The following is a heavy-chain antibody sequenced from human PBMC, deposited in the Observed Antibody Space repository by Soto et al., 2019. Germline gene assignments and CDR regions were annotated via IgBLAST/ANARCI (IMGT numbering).Heavy chain of an antibody. J-gene: IGHJ4*02. Sequence: EVQLVESGGGLVQPGGSLRLSCAASGFTFSSYAMHWVRQAPGKGLEYVSVISGNGDSTYYANSVKGRFTISRDNTKNTLYLQVGSLRAGGMAVYCCARRECGLSFDYWGQGTLVTVSS. CDR1: GFTFSSYA. CDR2: ISGNGDST. V-gene: IGHV3-64*01. CDR3: ARRECGLSFDY. D-gene: IGHD3-10*01.